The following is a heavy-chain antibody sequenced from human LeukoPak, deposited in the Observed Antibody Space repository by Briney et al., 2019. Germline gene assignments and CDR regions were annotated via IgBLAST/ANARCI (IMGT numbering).Heavy chain of an antibody. CDR3: ARLRGGSYPYYFDY. CDR2: IYSGGST. V-gene: IGHV3-66*01. J-gene: IGHJ4*02. Sequence: GGTLRLSCAGSGFPFSSHGMNWVRQAPGKGLEWVSVIYSGGSTYYADSVKGRFTISRDNSKNTLYLQMNSLRAEDTAVYYCARLRGGSYPYYFDYWGQGTLVTVSS. D-gene: IGHD1-26*01. CDR1: GFPFSSHG.